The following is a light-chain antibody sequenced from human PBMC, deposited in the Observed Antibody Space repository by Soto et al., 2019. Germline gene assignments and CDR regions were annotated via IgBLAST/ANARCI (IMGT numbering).Light chain of an antibody. CDR2: NNN. Sequence: QSVLTQPPSASGTPGQRVTISCSGSRSNIGNNAVTWYQQFPGTAPQLLIYNNNQRPSWVPDRFSGSKSGTSASLAISGLQSEDEADYYCATWDDSLNARGVFGGGTKLTVL. CDR3: ATWDDSLNARGV. V-gene: IGLV1-44*01. J-gene: IGLJ3*02. CDR1: RSNIGNNA.